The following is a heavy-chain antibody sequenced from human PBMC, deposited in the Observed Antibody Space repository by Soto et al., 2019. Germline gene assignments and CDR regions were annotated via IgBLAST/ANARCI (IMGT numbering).Heavy chain of an antibody. Sequence: PSETVSLTCTVSGGSVSSGRSSWSWIRQAAGKGLEWLGDMYSSVSPNYNPSLKSRVTISVDTSKNQFSLKLSSVTAADTAVYYCARAPCTDWSLDLERWGHGTTLTVSS. CDR2: MYSSVSP. V-gene: IGHV4-61*01. J-gene: IGHJ6*02. CDR3: ARAPCTDWSLDLER. D-gene: IGHD2-2*03. CDR1: GGSVSSGRSS.